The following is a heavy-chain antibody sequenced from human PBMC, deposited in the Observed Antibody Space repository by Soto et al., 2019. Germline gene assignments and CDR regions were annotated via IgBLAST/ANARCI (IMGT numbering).Heavy chain of an antibody. J-gene: IGHJ3*02. CDR2: ISAGGGNT. CDR3: AKGDTAPLGDAFDI. CDR1: RFTFSSYA. V-gene: IGHV3-23*01. Sequence: EVQLLESGGGLVQRGGSLRLSCTASRFTFSSYAMNWVRQAPGKGLEWVSGISAGGGNTYYADSVKGRFNISRDNSKNTLYLQMSSLRAEDTAVYYCAKGDTAPLGDAFDIWGQGTMVTVSS. D-gene: IGHD3-16*01.